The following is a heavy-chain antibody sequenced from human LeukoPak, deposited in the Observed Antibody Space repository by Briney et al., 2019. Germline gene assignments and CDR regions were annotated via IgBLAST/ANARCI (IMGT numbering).Heavy chain of an antibody. CDR1: GFSISNYW. CDR2: IKQDGSEK. Sequence: PGGSLRLSCAASGFSISNYWMNWVRQAPGKGLEWVANIKQDGSEKDYVDSVKGRFTISRDNAKNSLYLHMNSLRAEDTAVYYCARGHYYDAKLFDYWGQGTLVTVSS. J-gene: IGHJ4*02. CDR3: ARGHYYDAKLFDY. D-gene: IGHD3-22*01. V-gene: IGHV3-7*04.